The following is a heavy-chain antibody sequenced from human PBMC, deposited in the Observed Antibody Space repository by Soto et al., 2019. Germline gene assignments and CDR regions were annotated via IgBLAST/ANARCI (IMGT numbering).Heavy chain of an antibody. D-gene: IGHD3-10*01. CDR3: ARTPSGATPVRGPYYYFDL. J-gene: IGHJ2*01. V-gene: IGHV3-21*01. CDR2: IDTRGSYI. CDR1: GFTFSNYG. Sequence: GGSLRLSCAVSGFTFSNYGMNWVRQAPGKGLEWVSSIDTRGSYIYYLDSVRGRFTISRDNAKNSLYLQMNSLKADDAAVYYCARTPSGATPVRGPYYYFDLWGRGTLVTVSS.